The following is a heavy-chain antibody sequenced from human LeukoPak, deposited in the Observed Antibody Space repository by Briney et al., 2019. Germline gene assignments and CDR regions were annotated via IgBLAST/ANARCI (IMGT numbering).Heavy chain of an antibody. CDR1: GFTVSSNY. CDR3: ASHYDSSGYYYY. V-gene: IGHV3-66*04. J-gene: IGHJ4*02. Sequence: GGSLRLSCAASGFTVSSNYMSWVRQAPGKGLEWVSVIYSGGSTYYADSVKGRFTISRDNSKNTLYLQMNSLRAEDTAVYYCASHYDSSGYYYYWGQGTLVTVSS. D-gene: IGHD3-22*01. CDR2: IYSGGST.